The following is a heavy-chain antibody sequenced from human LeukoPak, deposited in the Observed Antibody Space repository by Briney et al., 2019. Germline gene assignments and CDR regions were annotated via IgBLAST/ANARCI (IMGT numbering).Heavy chain of an antibody. CDR2: ISWNSGSI. CDR1: GFTFDDYA. J-gene: IGHJ4*02. CDR3: AKAAYYYDSSGYSHFDY. Sequence: PGGSLRLSCAAPGFTFDDYAMHWVRQAPGKGLEWVSGISWNSGSIGYADSVKGRFTISRDNAKNSLYLQMNSLRAEDTALYYCAKAAYYYDSSGYSHFDYWGQGTLVTVSS. V-gene: IGHV3-9*01. D-gene: IGHD3-22*01.